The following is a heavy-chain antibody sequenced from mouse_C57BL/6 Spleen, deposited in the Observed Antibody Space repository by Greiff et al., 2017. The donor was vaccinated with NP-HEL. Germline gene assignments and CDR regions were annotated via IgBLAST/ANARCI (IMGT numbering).Heavy chain of an antibody. J-gene: IGHJ2*01. CDR3: ARGNYGSSLYYFDY. V-gene: IGHV5-6*01. Sequence: EVQVVESGGDLVKPGGSLKLSCAASGFTFSSYGMSWVRQTPDKRLEWVATISSGGSYTYYPDSVKGRFTISRDNAKNTLYLQMSSLKSEDTAMYYCARGNYGSSLYYFDYWGQGTTLTVSS. D-gene: IGHD1-1*01. CDR1: GFTFSSYG. CDR2: ISSGGSYT.